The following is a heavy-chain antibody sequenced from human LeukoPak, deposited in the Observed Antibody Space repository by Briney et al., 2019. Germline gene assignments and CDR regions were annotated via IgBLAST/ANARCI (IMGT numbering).Heavy chain of an antibody. D-gene: IGHD2-15*01. Sequence: GGSLRLSCAASGFTLSTCYMSWVRQAPGKGLEWVANIKQDGTGESYVDSVKGRFTISRDNTKNSLYLQMNSLKVEDTAVYYCARDRRAEDTPYYWFDPWGQGTLVTVSS. J-gene: IGHJ5*02. V-gene: IGHV3-7*01. CDR1: GFTLSTCY. CDR2: IKQDGTGE. CDR3: ARDRRAEDTPYYWFDP.